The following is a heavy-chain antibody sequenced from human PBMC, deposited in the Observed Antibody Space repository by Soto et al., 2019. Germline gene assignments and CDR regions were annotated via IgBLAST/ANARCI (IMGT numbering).Heavy chain of an antibody. CDR3: ASRPEGFGEGGFDY. D-gene: IGHD3-10*01. CDR1: GGSISSSNW. V-gene: IGHV4-4*02. J-gene: IGHJ4*02. Sequence: SETLSLTCAVSGGSISSSNWWSWVRQPPGKGLEWIGEIYHSGSTNYNPSLKSRVTISVDKSKNQFSLKLSSVTAADTAVYYCASRPEGFGEGGFDYWGQGTLVTVSS. CDR2: IYHSGST.